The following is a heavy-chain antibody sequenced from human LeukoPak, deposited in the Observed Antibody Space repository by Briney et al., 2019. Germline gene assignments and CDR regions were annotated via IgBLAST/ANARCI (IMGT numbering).Heavy chain of an antibody. D-gene: IGHD3-3*01. CDR1: GGSISSGGYY. CDR3: ARDFARRNDFWSGYLDYYYGMDV. Sequence: PSETLSLTCTVSGGSISSGGYYWSWIRQHPGKGLEWIGYIYYSGSTYYNPSLKSRVTISVDTSKNQFSLKLSSVTAADTAVYYCARDFARRNDFWSGYLDYYYGMDVWGQGTTVTVSS. CDR2: IYYSGST. J-gene: IGHJ6*02. V-gene: IGHV4-31*03.